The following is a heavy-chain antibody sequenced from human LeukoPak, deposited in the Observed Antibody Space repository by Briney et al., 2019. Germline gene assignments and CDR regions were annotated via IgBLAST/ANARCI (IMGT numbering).Heavy chain of an antibody. Sequence: GGSLRLSCAASGFTVSSNYMSWVRQAPGKGLEWVSSISSSSSYIYYADSVKGRFTISRDNAKNSLYLQMNSLRAEDTAVYYCARDRGTFRYYYYYYGMDVWGQGTTVTVSS. D-gene: IGHD1-1*01. CDR2: ISSSSSYI. CDR1: GFTVSSNY. CDR3: ARDRGTFRYYYYYYGMDV. J-gene: IGHJ6*02. V-gene: IGHV3-21*01.